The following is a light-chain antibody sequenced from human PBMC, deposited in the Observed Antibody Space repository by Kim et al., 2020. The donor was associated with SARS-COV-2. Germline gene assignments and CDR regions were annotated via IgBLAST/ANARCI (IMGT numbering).Light chain of an antibody. J-gene: IGKJ2*01. V-gene: IGKV2-28*01. CDR2: LGS. CDR3: MQALQSPYT. Sequence: EPASISCTSSQSLLHSNGFNYLDWYLQKPGQSPQLLIYLGSNRASGVPDRFSGSGSGSDYTLHISRVEAEDVGIYYCMQALQSPYTFGQGTKLEI. CDR1: QSLLHSNGFNY.